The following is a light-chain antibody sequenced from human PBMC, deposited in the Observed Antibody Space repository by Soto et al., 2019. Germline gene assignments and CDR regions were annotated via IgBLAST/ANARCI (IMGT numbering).Light chain of an antibody. V-gene: IGLV2-14*01. CDR2: DVS. Sequence: QSALTQAASVSGSPGQAIAISCTGTTSDVGDYNLVSWYQQHPGKAPKLMIYDVSNRPSGISDRFSASKSGNTASLTISGLQAEDEADYCCSSYTSSNTLYVFGTGTKLTVL. J-gene: IGLJ1*01. CDR3: SSYTSSNTLYV. CDR1: TSDVGDYNL.